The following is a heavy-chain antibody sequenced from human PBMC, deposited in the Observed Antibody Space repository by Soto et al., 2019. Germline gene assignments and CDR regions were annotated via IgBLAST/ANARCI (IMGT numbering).Heavy chain of an antibody. Sequence: SETLSLTCTVSGGSISSGDYYWSWIRQPPGKGLEWIGYIYYSGSTYYNPSLKSRVTISVDTSKNQFSLKLSSVTAADTAVYYCASLEYSSSSGGFDYWGQGTLVTVSS. D-gene: IGHD6-6*01. V-gene: IGHV4-30-4*01. CDR3: ASLEYSSSSGGFDY. J-gene: IGHJ4*02. CDR2: IYYSGST. CDR1: GGSISSGDYY.